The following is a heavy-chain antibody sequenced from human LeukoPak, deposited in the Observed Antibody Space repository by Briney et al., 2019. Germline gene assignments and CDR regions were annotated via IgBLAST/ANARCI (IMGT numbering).Heavy chain of an antibody. CDR3: ARGRWFYCSSTSCYGLDI. V-gene: IGHV4-34*01. Sequence: SETLSLTCAVYGGSFSGYYWSWIRQPPGKGLEWIGEINHSGSTNYNPSLKSRVTISVDTSKNQFSLKLSSVTAADTAVYYCARGRWFYCSSTSCYGLDIWGQGTMVTVSS. D-gene: IGHD2-2*01. J-gene: IGHJ3*02. CDR2: INHSGST. CDR1: GGSFSGYY.